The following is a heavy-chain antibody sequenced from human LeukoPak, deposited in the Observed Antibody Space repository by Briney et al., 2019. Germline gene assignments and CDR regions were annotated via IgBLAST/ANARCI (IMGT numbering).Heavy chain of an antibody. Sequence: SETLSLTCTVSGDSISSYYWSRIRQPPGKGLEWIGYIYYSGSTNYNPSLKSRVTISVDTSKNQFSLELSSLRSEDTAVYYCATEWELQPTQALDYWGQGTLVTVSS. D-gene: IGHD1-26*01. CDR1: GDSISSYY. J-gene: IGHJ4*02. CDR3: ATEWELQPTQALDY. CDR2: IYYSGST. V-gene: IGHV4-59*01.